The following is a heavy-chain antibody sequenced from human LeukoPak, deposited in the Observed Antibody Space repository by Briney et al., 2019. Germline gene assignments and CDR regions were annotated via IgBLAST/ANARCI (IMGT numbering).Heavy chain of an antibody. CDR2: ILPDGMS. D-gene: IGHD3-10*01. Sequence: GGSLRLSCAASGFTFNIYWVHWVRQAPGKGLVWVSRILPDGMSFYADSVKGRFTFSRDNAKNTLYLHMNNLGPDDTAVYYCVRGGASFDHWGQGTLVTVSS. CDR3: VRGGASFDH. J-gene: IGHJ4*02. CDR1: GFTFNIYW. V-gene: IGHV3-74*01.